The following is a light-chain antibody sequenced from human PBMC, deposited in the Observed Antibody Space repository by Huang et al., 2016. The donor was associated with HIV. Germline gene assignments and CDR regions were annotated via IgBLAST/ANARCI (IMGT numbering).Light chain of an antibody. Sequence: IQLTQSPPSVSASVGDSVTFTCRASQDITTFLAWYQKKPGKAPQLLISGASTLQNEVPSRFRGSGSGTDVPLTISSLQPEDIAAYYCQQLTTYPITFGPGTRLEIK. CDR1: QDITTF. V-gene: IGKV1-9*01. CDR3: QQLTTYPIT. CDR2: GAS. J-gene: IGKJ5*01.